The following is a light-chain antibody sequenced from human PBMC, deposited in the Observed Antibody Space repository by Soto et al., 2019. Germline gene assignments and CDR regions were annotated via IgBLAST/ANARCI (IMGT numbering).Light chain of an antibody. Sequence: NFMLTQPHSVSESPGKTVTISCTRSSGSIASNYVQWYQQRPGSSPTTVIYEDNQRPSGVPDRFSGSIDSSSHSASLTISGLETEDEADCYCQSYDSSNQVFGGGTKLTVL. CDR1: SGSIASNY. J-gene: IGLJ3*02. V-gene: IGLV6-57*01. CDR2: EDN. CDR3: QSYDSSNQV.